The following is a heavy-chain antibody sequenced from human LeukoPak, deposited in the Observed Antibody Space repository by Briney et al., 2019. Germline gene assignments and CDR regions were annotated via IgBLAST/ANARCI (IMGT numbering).Heavy chain of an antibody. V-gene: IGHV3-11*04. Sequence: GWSVRLSCAASGFTFSDYYMSWIRQAPGKGLEWVSYISSSGSTIYYADSVKGRFTISRDNAKNSLYLQMNSLRAEDTAVYYCARDSELGAFDYWGQGTLVTVSS. D-gene: IGHD1-26*01. CDR3: ARDSELGAFDY. CDR2: ISSSGSTI. CDR1: GFTFSDYY. J-gene: IGHJ4*02.